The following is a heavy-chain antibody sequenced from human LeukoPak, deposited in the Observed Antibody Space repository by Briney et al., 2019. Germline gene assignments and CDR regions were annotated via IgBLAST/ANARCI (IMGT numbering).Heavy chain of an antibody. CDR1: GGSISSYY. V-gene: IGHV4-59*01. CDR3: ARGCLGDYYGSGSYCFDY. Sequence: SETLSLTCTVSGGSISSYYWCWIRQPPGKGLEWIGYIYYSGSTNYNPSLKSRVTISVDTSKNQFSLKLSSVTAADTAVYYCARGCLGDYYGSGSYCFDYWGQGTLVTVSS. CDR2: IYYSGST. D-gene: IGHD3-10*01. J-gene: IGHJ4*02.